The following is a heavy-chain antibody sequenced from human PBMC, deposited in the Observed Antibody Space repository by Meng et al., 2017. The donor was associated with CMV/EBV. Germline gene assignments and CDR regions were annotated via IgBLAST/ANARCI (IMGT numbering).Heavy chain of an antibody. Sequence: GGSLRLSCAASGFTFSSYAMSWVRQAPGKGLEWVSVIYSGGSSTYYADSVKGRFTISRANSKNTLYLQMNSLRAGDTAVCYCAKGVYSLDWGQGTLVTVSS. V-gene: IGHV3-23*03. CDR2: IYSGGSST. J-gene: IGHJ4*02. D-gene: IGHD2-21*01. CDR1: GFTFSSYA. CDR3: AKGVYSLD.